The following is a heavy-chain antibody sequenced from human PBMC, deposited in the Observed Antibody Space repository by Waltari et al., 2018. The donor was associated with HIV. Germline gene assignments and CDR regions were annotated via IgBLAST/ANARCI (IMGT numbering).Heavy chain of an antibody. CDR1: GYTFTSYA. V-gene: IGHV1-3*01. CDR3: ARSRISSSWLGLSAFDI. CDR2: INAGNGNT. J-gene: IGHJ3*02. Sequence: QVQLVQSGAEVKKPGASVKVSCKASGYTFTSYAMHWVRQAPGQRLEWMGWINAGNGNTKYSQKFQGRVTITRDTSASTAYMELSSLRSEDTAVYYCARSRISSSWLGLSAFDIWGQGTMVTVSS. D-gene: IGHD6-13*01.